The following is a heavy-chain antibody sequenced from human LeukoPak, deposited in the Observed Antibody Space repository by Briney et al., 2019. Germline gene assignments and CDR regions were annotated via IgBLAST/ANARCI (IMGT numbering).Heavy chain of an antibody. D-gene: IGHD5-18*01. J-gene: IGHJ4*02. V-gene: IGHV1-69*05. Sequence: SVNVSYKASEDTVRKYAIGWVRQAPGQGLEWIGGIISTYGASNSAQKFHGRVTLTTDESANTAYMELRSLSSEDTAVDYCARDRTGYGNYYFDSWGQGTPVTVSS. CDR1: EDTVRKYA. CDR3: ARDRTGYGNYYFDS. CDR2: IISTYGAS.